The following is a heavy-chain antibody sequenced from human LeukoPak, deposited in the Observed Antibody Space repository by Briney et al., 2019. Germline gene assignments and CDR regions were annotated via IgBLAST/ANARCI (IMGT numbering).Heavy chain of an antibody. D-gene: IGHD3-10*01. V-gene: IGHV3-30*18. CDR3: AKDGPGVNPLYYYYYGMDV. CDR2: ISYDGSNK. Sequence: GGSLRLSCAASGFTFSSYGMHWVRQAPGKGLEWVAVISYDGSNKYYADSVKGRFTISRDNSKNTLYLQMNSLRAEDTAVYYCAKDGPGVNPLYYYYYGMDVWGKGTTVTVSS. J-gene: IGHJ6*04. CDR1: GFTFSSYG.